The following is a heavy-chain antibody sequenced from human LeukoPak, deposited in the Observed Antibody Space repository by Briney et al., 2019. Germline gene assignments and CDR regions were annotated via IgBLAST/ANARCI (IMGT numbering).Heavy chain of an antibody. CDR2: IIPIFGTA. J-gene: IGHJ4*02. D-gene: IGHD2-2*01. Sequence: ASVKVSCKASGGTFISYAINWVRQAPGQGREWMGGIIPIFGTANYAQKFQDRVTITADEDTSKAYMELSSLRSEDTAIYYCASRLYCSNTRCRNFPFAYWGQGTLVTVSS. V-gene: IGHV1-69*01. CDR1: GGTFISYA. CDR3: ASRLYCSNTRCRNFPFAY.